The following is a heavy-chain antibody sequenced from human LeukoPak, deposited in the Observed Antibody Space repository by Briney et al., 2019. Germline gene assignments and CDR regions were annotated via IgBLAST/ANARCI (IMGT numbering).Heavy chain of an antibody. V-gene: IGHV3-33*01. J-gene: IGHJ4*02. CDR2: IWYDGSNK. CDR3: ARDRIAVAGHGSPERGPWDY. D-gene: IGHD6-19*01. Sequence: GGSLRLSCAASGFTFSSYGMHWVRQAPGKGLEWVAVIWYDGSNKYYADSVKGRFTISRDNSKNTLYLQMNSLRAEDTAVYYCARDRIAVAGHGSPERGPWDYWGQGTLVTVSS. CDR1: GFTFSSYG.